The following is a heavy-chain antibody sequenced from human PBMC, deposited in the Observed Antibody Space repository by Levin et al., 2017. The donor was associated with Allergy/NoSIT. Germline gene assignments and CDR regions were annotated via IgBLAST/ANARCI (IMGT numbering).Heavy chain of an antibody. D-gene: IGHD6-19*01. Sequence: GSLRLSCTVSGGSISSSSYYWGWIRQPPGKGLEWIGSLYYSRSTYYNPSLKSRVTISVDTSKNQFSLKLNSVTATDTAVYYCARHLGQWLGAIGYWGQGTLVTVSS. V-gene: IGHV4-39*01. CDR1: GGSISSSSYY. CDR3: ARHLGQWLGAIGY. CDR2: LYYSRST. J-gene: IGHJ4*02.